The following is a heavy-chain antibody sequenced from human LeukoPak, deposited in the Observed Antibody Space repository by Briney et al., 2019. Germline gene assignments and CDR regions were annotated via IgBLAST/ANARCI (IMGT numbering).Heavy chain of an antibody. Sequence: SYTLSLTCRGSGGSLNTYYWSWMRQPAGKELEWVGRNYLIGNTTYNPSLQSRVHMSGATSTNHFPLKVRSVTAADTAVYYCAIERRLLRGDACDVWGQGTRVTVSS. D-gene: IGHD4-23*01. J-gene: IGHJ3*01. V-gene: IGHV4-4*07. CDR2: NYLIGNT. CDR1: GGSLNTYY. CDR3: AIERRLLRGDACDV.